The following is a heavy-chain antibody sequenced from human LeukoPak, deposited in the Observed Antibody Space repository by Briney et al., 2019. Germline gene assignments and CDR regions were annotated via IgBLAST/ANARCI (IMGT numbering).Heavy chain of an antibody. CDR2: IYYSGST. CDR1: GGSISSSSYY. V-gene: IGHV4-39*01. Sequence: SETLSLTCTVSGGSISSSSYYWGWIRQPPGKGLEWIGSIYYSGSTYYNPSLKSRVTISVDTSKNQFSLKLSSVTAADTAVYYCARHAYSSGWSPDYWGQGTLVTVSS. CDR3: ARHAYSSGWSPDY. J-gene: IGHJ4*02. D-gene: IGHD6-19*01.